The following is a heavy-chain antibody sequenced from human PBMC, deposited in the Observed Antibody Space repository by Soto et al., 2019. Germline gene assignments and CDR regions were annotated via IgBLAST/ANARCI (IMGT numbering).Heavy chain of an antibody. V-gene: IGHV3-23*01. J-gene: IGHJ2*01. CDR3: VKKIAGTTTSGAYWYFDL. D-gene: IGHD1-26*01. Sequence: EVQLLESGGGLVQPGGSLRLSCAASGFTFSSFAMNWVRQAPGKGLEWVSGITGGGDSTFYADSVKGRFTISRVQSKNTVYLQMNSLRAEDTAVYYCVKKIAGTTTSGAYWYFDLWGRGTLFTVS. CDR1: GFTFSSFA. CDR2: ITGGGDST.